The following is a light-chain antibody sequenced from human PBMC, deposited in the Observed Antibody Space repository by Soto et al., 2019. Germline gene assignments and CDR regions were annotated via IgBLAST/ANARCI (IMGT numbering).Light chain of an antibody. V-gene: IGKV3-15*01. CDR3: QQYNNWPRT. CDR2: GAS. J-gene: IGKJ1*01. Sequence: IVMTQSPATLSVSPGERVTLSCRASQSVRNYLAWYQQRPGQAPRLLIFGASTRATDIPARFSGSGSGTEFTLTISSLQSEDFAVYYCQQYNNWPRTFGQGTKVDIK. CDR1: QSVRNY.